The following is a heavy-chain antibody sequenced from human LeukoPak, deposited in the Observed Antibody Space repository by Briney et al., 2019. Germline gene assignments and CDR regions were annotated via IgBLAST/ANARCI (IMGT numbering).Heavy chain of an antibody. D-gene: IGHD3-10*01. J-gene: IGHJ4*02. Sequence: PGGSLRLSCAASGFTFSSYEMNWVRQAPGKGLEWVSYISSSGSTIYYADSVKGRFTISRDNAKNSLYLQMNSLRAEDTAVYYCATSRSSGSYMGYWGQGTLVTVSS. CDR3: ATSRSSGSYMGY. V-gene: IGHV3-48*03. CDR2: ISSSGSTI. CDR1: GFTFSSYE.